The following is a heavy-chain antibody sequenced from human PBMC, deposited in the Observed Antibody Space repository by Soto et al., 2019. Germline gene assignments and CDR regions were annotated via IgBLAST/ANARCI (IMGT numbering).Heavy chain of an antibody. J-gene: IGHJ5*02. V-gene: IGHV1-18*01. Sequence: VKVSCKASGYTFTSYGTSWVRQAPGQGLEWMGWISAYNGNTNYAQKLQGRVTMTTDTSTSTAYMELRSLRSDDTAVYYCARPNNGGSGGYSSSFDPWGQGTLVTVSS. CDR1: GYTFTSYG. D-gene: IGHD6-13*01. CDR2: ISAYNGNT. CDR3: ARPNNGGSGGYSSSFDP.